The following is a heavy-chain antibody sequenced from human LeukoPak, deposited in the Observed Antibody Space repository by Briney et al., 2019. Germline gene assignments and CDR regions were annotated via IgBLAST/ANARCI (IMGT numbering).Heavy chain of an antibody. CDR1: GITFSNYG. J-gene: IGHJ3*02. CDR3: VKDGDYGNDAFDI. V-gene: IGHV3-64D*09. Sequence: GSLRLSCSASGITFSNYGMHLVRQAPGKGLEYVSAISSNGGSTYYADSVKGRFTISRDNSKNTLYLQMSSLRAEDTAVYYCVKDGDYGNDAFDIWGQGTMVTVSS. CDR2: ISSNGGST. D-gene: IGHD4-17*01.